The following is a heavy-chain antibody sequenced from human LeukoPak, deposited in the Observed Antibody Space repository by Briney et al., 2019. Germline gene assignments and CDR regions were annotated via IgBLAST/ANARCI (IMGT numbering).Heavy chain of an antibody. CDR3: ARDRGYCSGGSCYSNAFDI. CDR1: GFTFSNYA. Sequence: PGGSLRLSCAASGFTFSNYALLWVRQAPGKGLEWVAIISYDATNKYYADSVKGRFTISRDSSKNTLFLQMNSLKPEDTAVYYCARDRGYCSGGSCYSNAFDIWGQGTMVTVSS. CDR2: ISYDATNK. D-gene: IGHD2-15*01. J-gene: IGHJ3*02. V-gene: IGHV3-30-3*01.